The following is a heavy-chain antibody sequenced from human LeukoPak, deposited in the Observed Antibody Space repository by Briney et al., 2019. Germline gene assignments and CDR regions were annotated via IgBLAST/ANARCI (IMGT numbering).Heavy chain of an antibody. CDR2: INHSGST. J-gene: IGHJ4*02. D-gene: IGHD1-26*01. Sequence: PSETLSITCAVYGGSFSGYYSSWIRQPPGKGLEWIGEINHSGSTNYNPSLKSRVTISVDTSKNQFSLKPSSVTAADTAVYYCARDSGSYSLWFHKSFHYFDYWGQGTLVTVSS. CDR1: GGSFSGYY. V-gene: IGHV4-34*01. CDR3: ARDSGSYSLWFHKSFHYFDY.